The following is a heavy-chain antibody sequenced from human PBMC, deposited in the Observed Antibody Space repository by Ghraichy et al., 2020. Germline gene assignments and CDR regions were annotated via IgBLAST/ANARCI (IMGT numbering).Heavy chain of an antibody. D-gene: IGHD3-10*01. J-gene: IGHJ5*02. CDR3: ARSLGLWFGEFLLYNWFDP. CDR1: GYSISSGYY. V-gene: IGHV4-38-2*02. CDR2: IYHSGST. Sequence: SETLSLTCTVSGYSISSGYYWGWIRQPPGKGLEWIGSIYHSGSTYYNPSLKSRVTISVDTSKNQFSLKLSSVTAADTAVYYCARSLGLWFGEFLLYNWFDPWGQGTLVTVSS.